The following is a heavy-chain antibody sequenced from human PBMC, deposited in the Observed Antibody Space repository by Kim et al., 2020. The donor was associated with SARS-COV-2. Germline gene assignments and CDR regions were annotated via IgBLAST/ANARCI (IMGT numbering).Heavy chain of an antibody. CDR3: ARVLDIVVVPAARFDAFDI. Sequence: GGSLRLSCAASGFTFSSYEMNWVRQAPGKGLEWVSYISSSGSTIYYADSVKGRFTISRDNAKNSLYLQMNSLRAEDTAVYYCARVLDIVVVPAARFDAFDIWGQGTMVTVSS. J-gene: IGHJ3*02. D-gene: IGHD2-2*03. V-gene: IGHV3-48*03. CDR1: GFTFSSYE. CDR2: ISSSGSTI.